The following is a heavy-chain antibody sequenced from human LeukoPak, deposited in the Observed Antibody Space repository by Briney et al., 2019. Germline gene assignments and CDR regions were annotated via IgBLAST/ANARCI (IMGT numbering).Heavy chain of an antibody. CDR1: GGTFSSYA. CDR2: IIPIFGTA. J-gene: IGHJ4*02. D-gene: IGHD3-9*01. Sequence: ASVKVSCKASGGTFSSYAISWVRQAPGQGLEWMGGIIPIFGTANYAQKFQGRVTITTDESTSTAYMELSGLRSEDTAVYYCARTDILTGYSGYFDYWGQGTLVTVSS. CDR3: ARTDILTGYSGYFDY. V-gene: IGHV1-69*05.